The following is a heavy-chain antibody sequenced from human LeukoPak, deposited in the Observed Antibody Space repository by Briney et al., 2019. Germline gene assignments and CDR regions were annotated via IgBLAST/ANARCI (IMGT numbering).Heavy chain of an antibody. V-gene: IGHV3-9*01. Sequence: QSGGSLRLSCAASGFTFDDYAMHWVRQAPGKGLEWVSGISWNSGSIGYADSVKGRFTISRDNAKNSLYLQMNSLRAEDTAVYYCARDLRLRLGVRYYHYYMDVWGKGTTVTISS. CDR2: ISWNSGSI. CDR3: ARDLRLRLGVRYYHYYMDV. CDR1: GFTFDDYA. D-gene: IGHD3-16*01. J-gene: IGHJ6*03.